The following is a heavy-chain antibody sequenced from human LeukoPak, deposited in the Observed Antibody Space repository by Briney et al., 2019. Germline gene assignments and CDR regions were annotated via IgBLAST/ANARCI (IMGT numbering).Heavy chain of an antibody. CDR2: ISRSGDRS. CDR1: GFTFSSYA. J-gene: IGHJ6*02. CDR3: ASGGVLWFGELLTYYHGMDV. Sequence: PGGSLRLSCAASGFTFSSYAMSWVRQAPGKGLEWVSGISRSGDRSYYADSVKGRFTISRDNSKNTLYLQMNGLRAEDTAVYYCASGGVLWFGELLTYYHGMDVWGQGTTVTVSS. D-gene: IGHD3-10*01. V-gene: IGHV3-23*01.